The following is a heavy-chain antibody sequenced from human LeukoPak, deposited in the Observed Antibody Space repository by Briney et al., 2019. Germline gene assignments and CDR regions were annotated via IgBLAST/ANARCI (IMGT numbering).Heavy chain of an antibody. Sequence: SVKVSCKASGGTFSSYAISWVRQAPGQGLEWMGGIIPIFGTANYAQEFQGRVTITADESTSTAYMELSSLRSEDTAVYYCARGSSRVYAFDIWGQGTMVSVST. CDR3: ARGSSRVYAFDI. V-gene: IGHV1-69*13. J-gene: IGHJ3*02. CDR1: GGTFSSYA. CDR2: IIPIFGTA. D-gene: IGHD6-13*01.